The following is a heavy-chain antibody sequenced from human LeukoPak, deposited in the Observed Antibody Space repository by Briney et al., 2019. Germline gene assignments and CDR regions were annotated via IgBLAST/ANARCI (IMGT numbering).Heavy chain of an antibody. V-gene: IGHV3-30*03. Sequence: PGKSLRLSCVVSGLTLSSHVMYWIRQAPGKGPEWVALTSYDGSTTDYTDSVKGRFMVSRDNPRNTLYLQMNSLSAEDTASYYCARVGSSGYFDHWGQGALVTVSS. J-gene: IGHJ4*02. D-gene: IGHD3-22*01. CDR2: TSYDGSTT. CDR3: ARVGSSGYFDH. CDR1: GLTLSSHV.